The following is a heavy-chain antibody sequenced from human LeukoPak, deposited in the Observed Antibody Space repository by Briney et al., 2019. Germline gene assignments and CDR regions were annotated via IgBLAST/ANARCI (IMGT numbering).Heavy chain of an antibody. CDR1: GGSISSSSYH. Sequence: PSETLSLTCTVSGGSISSSSYHWGWIRQPPGTGLEWIGSIYYSGSTYYNPSLKSRVTISVDTSKNQFSLKLSSVTAADTAVYYCARALLEWEFDYWGQGTLVTVSS. D-gene: IGHD1-26*01. CDR3: ARALLEWEFDY. J-gene: IGHJ4*02. CDR2: IYYSGST. V-gene: IGHV4-39*01.